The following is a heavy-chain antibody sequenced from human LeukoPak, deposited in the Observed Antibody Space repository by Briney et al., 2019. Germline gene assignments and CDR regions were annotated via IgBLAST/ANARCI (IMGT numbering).Heavy chain of an antibody. D-gene: IGHD5-24*01. CDR1: GFTFSSHG. Sequence: GGSLRLSCAASGFTFSSHGMNWVRHAPGKGLEWISGISPSADITYYADSVKGRFTISRDDSENTVYLHMSSLRAGDTAVYFCAKDDAWLQFNDWGQGTLVTVSP. CDR2: ISPSADIT. J-gene: IGHJ4*02. V-gene: IGHV3-23*01. CDR3: AKDDAWLQFND.